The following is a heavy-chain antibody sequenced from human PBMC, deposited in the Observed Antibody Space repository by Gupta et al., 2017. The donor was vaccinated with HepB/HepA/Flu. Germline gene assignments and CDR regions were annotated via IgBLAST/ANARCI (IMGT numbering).Heavy chain of an antibody. D-gene: IGHD6-13*01. CDR1: GFTFSSYG. Sequence: QVQLVESGGGVVQPGRSLRLSCAASGFTFSSYGMHWVRQAPGKGLEWVAVISYDGSNKYYADSVKGRFTISRDNSKNTLYLQMNSLRAEDTAVYYCAKEGVKYSSSWYLDYWGQGTLVTGSS. CDR3: AKEGVKYSSSWYLDY. CDR2: ISYDGSNK. V-gene: IGHV3-30*18. J-gene: IGHJ4*02.